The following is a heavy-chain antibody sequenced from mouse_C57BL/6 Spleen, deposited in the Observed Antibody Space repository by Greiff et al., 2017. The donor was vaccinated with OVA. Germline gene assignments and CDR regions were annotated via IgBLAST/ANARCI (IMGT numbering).Heavy chain of an antibody. Sequence: VQLQQSGPELVKPGASVKISCKASGYTFTDYYMNWVKQSHGKSLEWIGDINPNNGGTSYNQKFKGKATLTVDKSSSTAYMELRSLTSEDSAVYYCASERGFAYWGQGALVTVSA. CDR3: ASERGFAY. J-gene: IGHJ3*01. CDR2: INPNNGGT. CDR1: GYTFTDYY. V-gene: IGHV1-26*01.